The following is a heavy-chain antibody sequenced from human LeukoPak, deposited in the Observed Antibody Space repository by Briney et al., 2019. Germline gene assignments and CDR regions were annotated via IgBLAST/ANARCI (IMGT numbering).Heavy chain of an antibody. Sequence: PGGSLRLSCVASGFTFSSYWMHWARQAPGKGLVWLSRISSDGSSTSYADSVKGRFTISRDNAKNTLYLQMNSLRAEDTAVYYCTRGDFFDYWGQGTLVTVSS. CDR1: GFTFSSYW. CDR2: ISSDGSST. V-gene: IGHV3-74*01. J-gene: IGHJ4*02. CDR3: TRGDFFDY.